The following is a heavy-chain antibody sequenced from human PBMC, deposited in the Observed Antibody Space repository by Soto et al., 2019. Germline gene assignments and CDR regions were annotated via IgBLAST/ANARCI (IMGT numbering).Heavy chain of an antibody. Sequence: SVKLSWKTSGYTFTSYGIGWWRQAHGQGHEWMGIINASGGSTTYAQKFQGRVTMTRDTSTSTVYMELSSLRSEDTAVYSCARDRRDGYTTFDYSGQGTLVTVSS. J-gene: IGHJ4*02. CDR3: ARDRRDGYTTFDY. CDR2: INASGGST. CDR1: GYTFTSYG. D-gene: IGHD5-12*01. V-gene: IGHV1-46*01.